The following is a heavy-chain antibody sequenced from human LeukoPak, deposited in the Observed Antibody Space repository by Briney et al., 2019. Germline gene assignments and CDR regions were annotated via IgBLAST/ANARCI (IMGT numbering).Heavy chain of an antibody. V-gene: IGHV4-39*07. J-gene: IGHJ4*02. D-gene: IGHD5-12*01. CDR1: GGSISSGGYY. CDR3: ARAHDGYTSPIGY. CDR2: INHSGST. Sequence: SETLSLTCTVSGGSISSGGYYWSWIRQPPGKGLEWIGEINHSGSTNYNPSLKSRVTISVDTSKNQFSLKLSSVTAADTAVYYCARAHDGYTSPIGYWGQGTLVTVSS.